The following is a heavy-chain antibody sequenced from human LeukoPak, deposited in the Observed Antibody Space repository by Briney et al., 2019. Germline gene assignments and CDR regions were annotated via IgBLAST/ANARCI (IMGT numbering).Heavy chain of an antibody. CDR1: GGSFSGYY. Sequence: SETLSLTCAVYGGSFSGYYWGWIRQPPGKGLEWIGNIFYSGSTYYSPSLKSRVTISLDTSRNQFSLKLSSVTAAGTAVYYCARDVVAAPGTWDYWGQGTLVTVSS. CDR3: ARDVVAAPGTWDY. D-gene: IGHD6-13*01. V-gene: IGHV4-34*12. J-gene: IGHJ4*02. CDR2: IFYSGST.